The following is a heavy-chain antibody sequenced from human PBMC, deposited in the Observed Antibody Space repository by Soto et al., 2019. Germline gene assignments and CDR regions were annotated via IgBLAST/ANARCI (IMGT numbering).Heavy chain of an antibody. CDR2: INHSGST. D-gene: IGHD6-13*01. V-gene: IGHV4-34*01. Sequence: SETLSLTCAVYGGSFSGYYWSWIRQPPGKGLEWIGEINHSGSTNYNPSLKSRVTISVDTSKNQFSLKLSSVTAADTAVYYCARPGLAISEQQLVRSGFDYWGQGTLVTVSS. J-gene: IGHJ4*02. CDR1: GGSFSGYY. CDR3: ARPGLAISEQQLVRSGFDY.